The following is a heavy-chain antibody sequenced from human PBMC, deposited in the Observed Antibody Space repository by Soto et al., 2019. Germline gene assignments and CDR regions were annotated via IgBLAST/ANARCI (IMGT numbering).Heavy chain of an antibody. CDR1: GFTFTSSA. J-gene: IGHJ6*02. Sequence: SVKVSCKASGFTFTSSAVQWVRQARGQRLEWIGWIVVGSGNTNYAQKFQERVTITRDMSTSTAYMELSSLRSEDTAVYYCAAPNWNEYYYYGMDVWGQGXTVTVYS. CDR3: AAPNWNEYYYYGMDV. CDR2: IVVGSGNT. V-gene: IGHV1-58*01. D-gene: IGHD1-20*01.